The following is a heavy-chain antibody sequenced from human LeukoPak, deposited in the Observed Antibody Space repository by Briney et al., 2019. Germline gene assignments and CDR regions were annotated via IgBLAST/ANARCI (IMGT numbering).Heavy chain of an antibody. J-gene: IGHJ6*02. V-gene: IGHV3-7*03. CDR1: GFTFRSYA. D-gene: IGHD3-16*01. CDR3: ARGGGLDV. Sequence: GGSLRLSCAASGFTFRSYAMSWARQAPGKGLEWVASINHNGNVNYYVDSVKGRFTISRDNAKNSLYLQMSNLRAGDTAVYFCARGGGLDVWGQGATVTVSS. CDR2: INHNGNVN.